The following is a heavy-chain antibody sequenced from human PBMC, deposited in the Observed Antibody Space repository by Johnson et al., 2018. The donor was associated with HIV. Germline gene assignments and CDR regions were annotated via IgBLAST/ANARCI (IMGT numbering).Heavy chain of an antibody. Sequence: QVQLVESGGGVVQPGRSLRVSCGASGFTFSSYDMHWVRQAPGKGLEWVAVISYDGRNKYYADSVKGRFNISRDNSKNTLYLQMNCLRAEDSALYYCAKPPSMGADAFDVWGQGTMVTVSS. J-gene: IGHJ3*01. CDR1: GFTFSSYD. CDR2: ISYDGRNK. V-gene: IGHV3-30*18. D-gene: IGHD3-16*01. CDR3: AKPPSMGADAFDV.